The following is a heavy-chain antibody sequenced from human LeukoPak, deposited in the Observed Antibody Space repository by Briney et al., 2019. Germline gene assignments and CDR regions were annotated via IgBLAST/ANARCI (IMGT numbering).Heavy chain of an antibody. CDR1: GYTLTELS. J-gene: IGHJ5*02. CDR2: FDPEDGET. Sequence: ASVKVSCKVSGYTLTELSMHWVRQAPGKGLEWMGGFDPEDGETIYAQKFQGRVTMTEDTSTDTAYMELSSLRSEDTAVYYCVTFEYSSSSAWFDPWGQGTLVTVSS. CDR3: VTFEYSSSSAWFDP. V-gene: IGHV1-24*01. D-gene: IGHD6-6*01.